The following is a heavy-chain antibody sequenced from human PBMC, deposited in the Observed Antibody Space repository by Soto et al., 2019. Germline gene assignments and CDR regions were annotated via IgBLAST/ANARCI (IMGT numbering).Heavy chain of an antibody. V-gene: IGHV4-4*02. CDR3: ARRWGEGRVDY. CDR2: IYHSGST. CDR1: GASISSSNW. Sequence: QVQLQESGPGLVKPSGTLSLTCAVSGASISSSNWWSWVRQPPGKGLEWIGEIYHSGSTNYNPSLESRVTISVDKSRNQFSLKLSSVAAADTAVYYCARRWGEGRVDYWGQGPLVTVSS. D-gene: IGHD3-10*01. J-gene: IGHJ4*02.